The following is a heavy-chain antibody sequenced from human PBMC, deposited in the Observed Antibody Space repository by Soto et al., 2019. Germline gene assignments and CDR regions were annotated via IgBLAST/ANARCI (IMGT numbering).Heavy chain of an antibody. D-gene: IGHD1-7*01. CDR2: ISYDGSNK. Sequence: GGSLRLSCAASGFTFSSYAMHWVRQAPGKGLEWVAVISYDGSNKYYADSVKGRFTISRDNSKNTLYLQMNSLRAEDTAVYYCARGRYNWNYRHYDYYGMDVWGQGTTVTVSS. V-gene: IGHV3-30-3*01. J-gene: IGHJ6*02. CDR1: GFTFSSYA. CDR3: ARGRYNWNYRHYDYYGMDV.